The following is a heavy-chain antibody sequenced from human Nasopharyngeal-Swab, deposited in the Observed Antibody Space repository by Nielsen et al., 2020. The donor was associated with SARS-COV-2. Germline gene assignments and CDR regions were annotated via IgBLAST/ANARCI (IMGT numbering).Heavy chain of an antibody. V-gene: IGHV3-15*01. J-gene: IGHJ4*02. CDR1: GFTFSKAY. CDR3: TTDLHDLGDSDY. Sequence: GESLKISCAASGFTFSKAYLSWVRQAPGKGLEWVGRIKSKTDGETTDYAAPVKGRFTISRDDSKDTLSLQMDSLKTEDTAMYYCTTDLHDLGDSDYWGQGTLVTVSS. D-gene: IGHD4-17*01. CDR2: IKSKTDGETT.